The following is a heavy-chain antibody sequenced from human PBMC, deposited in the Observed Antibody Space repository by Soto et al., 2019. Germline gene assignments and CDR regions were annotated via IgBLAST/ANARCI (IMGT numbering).Heavy chain of an antibody. Sequence: EVQLVESGGGLVQPGGSLRLSCAASGFTVSSNYMSWVRQAPGKGLEWVSVIYSGGSTYYADSVKGRFTISRHNSKNTLYLKMNSLRAEDTAVYYCARGYCSGGSCYYFDSWGQGTLVTVSS. CDR2: IYSGGST. D-gene: IGHD2-15*01. J-gene: IGHJ4*02. V-gene: IGHV3-53*04. CDR3: ARGYCSGGSCYYFDS. CDR1: GFTVSSNY.